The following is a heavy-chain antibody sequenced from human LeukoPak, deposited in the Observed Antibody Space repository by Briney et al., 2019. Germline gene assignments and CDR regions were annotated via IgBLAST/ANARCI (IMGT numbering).Heavy chain of an antibody. Sequence: ASVKVPCKASGYTFSSYGISWVRQAPGQGLEWMGWINPNSGGTNYAQKFQGRVTMTRDTAKRTAYMELSNLKFEDTAVYYCARVGRWGTTGAIDYWGQGTLVTVSS. CDR1: GYTFSSYG. CDR3: ARVGRWGTTGAIDY. D-gene: IGHD4-17*01. J-gene: IGHJ4*02. V-gene: IGHV1-8*01. CDR2: INPNSGGT.